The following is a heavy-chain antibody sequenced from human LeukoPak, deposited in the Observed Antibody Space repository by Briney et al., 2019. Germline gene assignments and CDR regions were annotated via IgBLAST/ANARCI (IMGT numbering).Heavy chain of an antibody. CDR3: ARGGIAAAGEGVFDY. V-gene: IGHV1-69*04. CDR1: GGTFSSYA. CDR2: IIPILGIA. J-gene: IGHJ4*02. D-gene: IGHD6-13*01. Sequence: ASVRVSCKASGGTFSSYAISWVRQAPGQGLEWMGRIIPILGIANYAQKFQGRVTITADKSTSTAYMELSSLRSEDTAVYYCARGGIAAAGEGVFDYWGQGTLVTVSS.